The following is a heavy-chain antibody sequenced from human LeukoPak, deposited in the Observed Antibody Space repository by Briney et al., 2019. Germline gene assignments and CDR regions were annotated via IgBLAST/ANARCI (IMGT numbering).Heavy chain of an antibody. Sequence: GGSLRLSCAASGFTFSSYWMSWVRQAPGKGLEWVANIKQDGSEKYYVDSVKGRFTISRDNAKNSLYLQMNSLRAEDTAVYYCAREREYCTNGVCYAGDLDYWGQGTLVTVSS. CDR2: IKQDGSEK. V-gene: IGHV3-7*01. D-gene: IGHD2-8*01. CDR3: AREREYCTNGVCYAGDLDY. CDR1: GFTFSSYW. J-gene: IGHJ4*02.